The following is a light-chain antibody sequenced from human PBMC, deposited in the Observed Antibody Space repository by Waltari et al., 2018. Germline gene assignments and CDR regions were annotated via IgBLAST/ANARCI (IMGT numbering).Light chain of an antibody. CDR2: AAP. V-gene: IGKV3-15*01. Sequence: EIVMTQSPAPLSVSPGERATLPCRASQSVSSNLAWYQQKPCQAPRLLIYAAPTRATGIPARFSGSGSGTEFTLTISSLQSEDVAVYYCQQYNNWPPWTFGQGTKVEIK. CDR3: QQYNNWPPWT. CDR1: QSVSSN. J-gene: IGKJ1*01.